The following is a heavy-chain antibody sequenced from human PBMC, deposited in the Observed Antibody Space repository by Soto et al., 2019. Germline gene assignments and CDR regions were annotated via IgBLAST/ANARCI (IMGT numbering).Heavy chain of an antibody. Sequence: SETLSLTCTVSGGSISSYYWSWIRQPPWKGLEWIGYIYYSGITNYDPSLKSRVTISVDTSKNQFSLKLSSVTAADTAVYYCARDGVVGDAPFDYWGQGTLVTVSS. V-gene: IGHV4-59*01. CDR3: ARDGVVGDAPFDY. D-gene: IGHD1-26*01. CDR1: GGSISSYY. J-gene: IGHJ4*02. CDR2: IYYSGIT.